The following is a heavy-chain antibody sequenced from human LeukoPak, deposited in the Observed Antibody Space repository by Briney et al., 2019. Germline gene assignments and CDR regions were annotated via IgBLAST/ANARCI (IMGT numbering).Heavy chain of an antibody. CDR1: GGSISSYY. CDR2: IYYSGST. Sequence: SETLSLTCTVSGGSISSYYWSWIRQPPGKGLEWIGYIYYSGSTNYNPSLKSRVTISVDTSKNQFSLKLSSVTAADAAVYYCARLEWYPDYYYGMDVWGQGTTVTVSS. J-gene: IGHJ6*02. V-gene: IGHV4-59*08. CDR3: ARLEWYPDYYYGMDV. D-gene: IGHD3-3*01.